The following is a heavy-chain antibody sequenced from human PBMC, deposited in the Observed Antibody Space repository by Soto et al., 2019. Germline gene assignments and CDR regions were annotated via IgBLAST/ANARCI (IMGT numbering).Heavy chain of an antibody. D-gene: IGHD3-10*01. CDR3: ARVAHITMVRGVIGYYYGMYV. Sequence: GGSLRLSCAASGFTFSSYSMNWVRQAPGKGLEWVSYISSSSSTIYYADSVKGRFTISRDSAKNSLYLQMNSLRAEDTAVYYCARVAHITMVRGVIGYYYGMYVWGQGTTVTVSS. J-gene: IGHJ6*02. V-gene: IGHV3-48*01. CDR1: GFTFSSYS. CDR2: ISSSSSTI.